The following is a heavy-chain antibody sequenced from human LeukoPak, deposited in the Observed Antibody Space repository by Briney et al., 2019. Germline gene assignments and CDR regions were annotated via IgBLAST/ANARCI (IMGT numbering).Heavy chain of an antibody. CDR3: AKDKQFRIAAAPDY. D-gene: IGHD6-13*01. CDR1: GFTFSSYA. J-gene: IGHJ4*02. CDR2: ISGSGGST. V-gene: IGHV3-23*01. Sequence: GGSLRLSCAASGFTFSSYAMSWVRQAPGKGLGWVSAISGSGGSTYYADSVKGRFTISRDNSKNTLYLQMNSLRAEDTAVYYCAKDKQFRIAAAPDYWGQGTLVTVSS.